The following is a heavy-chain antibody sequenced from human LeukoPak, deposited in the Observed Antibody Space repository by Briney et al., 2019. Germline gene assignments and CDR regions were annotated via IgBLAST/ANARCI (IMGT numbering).Heavy chain of an antibody. V-gene: IGHV4-34*01. J-gene: IGHJ5*02. D-gene: IGHD2-2*01. CDR1: GGSFSGYY. CDR3: ARGPIYCSSTSCKNSGFDP. Sequence: PSETLSLTCAVYGGSFSGYYWSWIRPPQGKGLEWIGEINHSGSTNYNPSLKSRVTISVDTSKNQFSLKLSSVTAADTAVYYCARGPIYCSSTSCKNSGFDPWGQGTLVTVSS. CDR2: INHSGST.